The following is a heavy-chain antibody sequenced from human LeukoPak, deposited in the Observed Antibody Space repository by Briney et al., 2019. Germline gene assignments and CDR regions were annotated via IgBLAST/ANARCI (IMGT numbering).Heavy chain of an antibody. Sequence: SVKVSCKTSGGTFSSNTVSWVRQAPGQGLQWMGGIIPIFGTANYAQKFQDRVTITTDESTGTTYMELRSLRSEDTAVFFCASHGRGYCSGGSCGGLDNWGQGTLVTVSS. D-gene: IGHD2-15*01. CDR3: ASHGRGYCSGGSCGGLDN. V-gene: IGHV1-69*05. CDR2: IIPIFGTA. J-gene: IGHJ4*02. CDR1: GGTFSSNT.